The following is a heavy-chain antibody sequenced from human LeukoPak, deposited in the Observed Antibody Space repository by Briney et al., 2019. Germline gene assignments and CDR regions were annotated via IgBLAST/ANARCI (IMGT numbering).Heavy chain of an antibody. CDR2: MNPNSAHT. J-gene: IGHJ6*02. CDR1: GYTLTNYD. V-gene: IGHV1-8*01. Sequence: ASVKVSCKASGYTLTNYDINWVRQATGQGLEWMGWMNPNSAHTGYTQKFQGRVTMTRDTSISTAYMELSSLKSEDTAVYYCVRVQSGSYARYGMDVWGQGTTVTVSS. CDR3: VRVQSGSYARYGMDV. D-gene: IGHD1-26*01.